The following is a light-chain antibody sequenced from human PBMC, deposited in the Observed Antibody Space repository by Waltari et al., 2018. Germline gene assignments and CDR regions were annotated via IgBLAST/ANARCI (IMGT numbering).Light chain of an antibody. J-gene: IGKJ1*01. CDR2: DAS. V-gene: IGKV1-33*01. CDR3: QQYDKLPRM. Sequence: DIQMTQSPSSLSASLGDRITITCQASQDISNYLNWYQQKPGKAPKLLIYDASNLETGVPSRFSGSGSGTKFTLTITSLQPEDIATYFCQQYDKLPRMFGQGTKVQIK. CDR1: QDISNY.